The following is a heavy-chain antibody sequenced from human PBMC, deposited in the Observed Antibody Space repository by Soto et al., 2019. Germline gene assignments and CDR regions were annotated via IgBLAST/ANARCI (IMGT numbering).Heavy chain of an antibody. D-gene: IGHD1-1*01. V-gene: IGHV1-2*02. CDR1: GYTFTDYH. CDR2: INPNSGGT. J-gene: IGHJ5*02. Sequence: VRVSCKATGYTFTDYHIHWVRQAPGQGLEWMGWINPNSGGTNYAQKFQGRVTMTRGTSNTTAHMELSRLKSDDTAVYYCARLAGNDATSDPWGQGTRVTVSS. CDR3: ARLAGNDATSDP.